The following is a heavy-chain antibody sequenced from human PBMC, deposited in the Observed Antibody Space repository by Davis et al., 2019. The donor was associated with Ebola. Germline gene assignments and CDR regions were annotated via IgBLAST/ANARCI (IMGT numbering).Heavy chain of an antibody. J-gene: IGHJ4*02. V-gene: IGHV4-59*11. Sequence: MPSETLSPTCTVSGGSIRSHYWSWVRQSPGKGLEWIADVKDRGRTNYNPSLARRVTISIATSKNQFSLNLSSVTAADTAVYYCARVGGDGSSHLEGLDSWGQGTLVTVSS. CDR3: ARVGGDGSSHLEGLDS. CDR1: GGSIRSHY. CDR2: VKDRGRT. D-gene: IGHD3-16*01.